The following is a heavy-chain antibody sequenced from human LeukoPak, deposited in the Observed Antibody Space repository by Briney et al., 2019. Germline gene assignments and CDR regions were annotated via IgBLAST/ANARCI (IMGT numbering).Heavy chain of an antibody. CDR3: ARDGRDGYNFDY. CDR1: GFTFSSYA. Sequence: GGSLRLSCAASGFTFSSYAMHWVRQAPGKGLERVAVISYDGSNKYYADSVKGRFTISRDNSKNTLYLQMNSLRAEDTAVYYCARDGRDGYNFDYWGQGTLVTVSS. CDR2: ISYDGSNK. V-gene: IGHV3-30-3*01. J-gene: IGHJ4*02. D-gene: IGHD5-24*01.